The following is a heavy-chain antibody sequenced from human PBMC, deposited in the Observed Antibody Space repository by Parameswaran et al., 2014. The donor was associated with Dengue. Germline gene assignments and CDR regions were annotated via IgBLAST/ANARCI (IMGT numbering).Heavy chain of an antibody. CDR2: IYWDDDK. CDR3: ARETDDGTTWYGDAFDI. J-gene: IGHJ3*02. D-gene: IGHD6-13*01. V-gene: IGHV2-5*02. Sequence: VRQAPGKTLEWLALIYWDDDKRYSPSLKSRLTITKDTSKNQVVLTMTNTDPVDTATYYCARETDDGTTWYGDAFDIWGQGTMVTVSS.